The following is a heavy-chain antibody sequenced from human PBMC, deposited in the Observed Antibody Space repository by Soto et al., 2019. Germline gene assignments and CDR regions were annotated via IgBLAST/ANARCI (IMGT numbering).Heavy chain of an antibody. V-gene: IGHV1-69*13. CDR2: IVPIYRTA. CDR1: GGTFSSYR. CDR3: ARDSGAKLSSS. Sequence: SVKVSCKASGGTFSSYRINWVRQAPGQGLERVGGIVPIYRTADYAQKFQGRVTITADESARTAYLEVRSLKSQDTAVYYCARDSGAKLSSSWGQGTLVTVS. D-gene: IGHD6-13*01. J-gene: IGHJ4*02.